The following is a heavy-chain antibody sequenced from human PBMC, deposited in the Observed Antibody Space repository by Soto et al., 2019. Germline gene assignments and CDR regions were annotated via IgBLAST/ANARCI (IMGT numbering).Heavy chain of an antibody. CDR1: GFSFDDYT. CDR3: ARATQGQRDSGVYSLRSDH. D-gene: IGHD3-22*01. CDR2: ISWDGGTA. V-gene: IGHV3-43*01. J-gene: IGHJ4*02. Sequence: EVQLVESGGVVVQPGGSLRLSCAASGFSFDDYTIHWVRQPPGKGLEWVSLISWDGGTAYYADFVKGRFSVSRDNSKNALYLQMNSLRTEDTALYYCARATQGQRDSGVYSLRSDHWGQGTLVTVSS.